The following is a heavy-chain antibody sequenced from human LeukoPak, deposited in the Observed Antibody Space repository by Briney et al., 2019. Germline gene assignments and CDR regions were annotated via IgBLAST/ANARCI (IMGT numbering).Heavy chain of an antibody. J-gene: IGHJ4*02. V-gene: IGHV4-59*08. CDR2: IYYSGST. Sequence: SETLSLTCTVSGGSISSYYWSWIRQPPGKGLEWIGYIYYSGSTNYNPSLKSRVTISVDTSKNQFSLKLSSVTAADTAVYYCARHREGAGCGGDCYTYYFDYWAREPWSPSPQ. CDR1: GGSISSYY. D-gene: IGHD2-21*02. CDR3: ARHREGAGCGGDCYTYYFDY.